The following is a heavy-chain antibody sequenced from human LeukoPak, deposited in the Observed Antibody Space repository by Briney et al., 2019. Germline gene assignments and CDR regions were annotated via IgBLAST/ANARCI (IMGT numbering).Heavy chain of an antibody. CDR3: ARDRERWFTQMRYFDY. D-gene: IGHD2-15*01. J-gene: IGHJ4*02. CDR1: GYTFTSYG. V-gene: IGHV1-18*01. CDR2: ISAYNGNT. Sequence: ASVKVSCKASGYTFTSYGISWVRQAPGQGLEWMGWISAYNGNTNYAQKLQGRVTMTTDTSTSTAYMELRSLRSDDTAVYYCARDRERWFTQMRYFDYWGQGTLVTVSS.